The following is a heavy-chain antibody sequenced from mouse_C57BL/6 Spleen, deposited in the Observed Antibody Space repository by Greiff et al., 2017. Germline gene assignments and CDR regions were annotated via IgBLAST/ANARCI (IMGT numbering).Heavy chain of an antibody. CDR3: AIRDYYGPAWFAY. CDR1: GYTFTDHT. CDR2: IYPRDGST. Sequence: QVQLQQSDAELVKPGASVKISCKVSGYTFTDHTINWLKQRPEQGLEWIGYIYPRDGSTKYNEQFQGKASLTADKSSSTAYMQLNILTSEDSAVYFCAIRDYYGPAWFAYGGQGTLVTVSA. D-gene: IGHD1-1*01. J-gene: IGHJ3*01. V-gene: IGHV1-78*01.